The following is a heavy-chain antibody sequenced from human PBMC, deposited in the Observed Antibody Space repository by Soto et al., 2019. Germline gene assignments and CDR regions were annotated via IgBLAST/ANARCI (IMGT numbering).Heavy chain of an antibody. V-gene: IGHV5-10-1*01. D-gene: IGHD5-18*01. CDR2: IDPSDSST. CDR3: ARDTSWIQLWDPNDAFDI. J-gene: IGHJ3*02. CDR1: GFRFTSYW. Sequence: PGESLKISCKGSGFRFTSYWISWVRQMPGKGLEWMGRIDPSDSSTNYSPSFQGHVTMTTDTSTSTAYMELRSLRSDDTAVYYCARDTSWIQLWDPNDAFDIWGQGTMVTVSS.